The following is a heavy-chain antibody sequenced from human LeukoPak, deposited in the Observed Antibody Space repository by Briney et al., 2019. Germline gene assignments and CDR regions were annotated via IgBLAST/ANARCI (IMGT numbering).Heavy chain of an antibody. CDR3: ARVGEYIAVAGTGDWFDP. Sequence: ASVKVSCKASGYTFTGYYMHWVRQAPGQGLGWMGWINPNSGGTNYAQKFQGRVTMTRDTSISTAYMELSRLRSDDTAVYYCARVGEYIAVAGTGDWFDPWGQGTLVTVSS. CDR1: GYTFTGYY. CDR2: INPNSGGT. J-gene: IGHJ5*02. V-gene: IGHV1-2*02. D-gene: IGHD6-19*01.